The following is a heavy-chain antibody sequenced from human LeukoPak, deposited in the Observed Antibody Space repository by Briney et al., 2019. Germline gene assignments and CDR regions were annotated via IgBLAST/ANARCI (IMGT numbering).Heavy chain of an antibody. CDR3: ARGGGYDKVQVDY. D-gene: IGHD5-12*01. J-gene: IGHJ4*02. CDR1: GFTFSSYS. Sequence: GGSLRLSCAASGFTFSSYSMNWVRQAPGKGLEWVSSISSSSSYIYYADSVKGRFTISRDNAKNSLYLQMNSLRAEDTAVYYCARGGGYDKVQVDYWGQGTLVTVSS. V-gene: IGHV3-21*01. CDR2: ISSSSSYI.